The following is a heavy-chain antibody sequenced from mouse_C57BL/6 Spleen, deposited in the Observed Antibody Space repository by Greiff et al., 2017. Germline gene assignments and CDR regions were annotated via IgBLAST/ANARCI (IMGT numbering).Heavy chain of an antibody. CDR3: ARRANYGSSSYAMDY. J-gene: IGHJ4*01. Sequence: QVTLKVCGPGILQSSQTLSLTCSFSGFSLSTSGMGVSWIRQPSGKGLEWLAHLYWEDDKRYNPSLKSRLTISTDTSRNQVFLKITSVDTADTATYYCARRANYGSSSYAMDYWGQGTSVTVSS. CDR1: GFSLSTSGMG. V-gene: IGHV8-12*01. CDR2: LYWEDDK. D-gene: IGHD1-1*01.